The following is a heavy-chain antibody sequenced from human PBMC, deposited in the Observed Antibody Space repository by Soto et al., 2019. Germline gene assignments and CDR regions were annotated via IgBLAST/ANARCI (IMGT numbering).Heavy chain of an antibody. V-gene: IGHV3-7*01. CDR2: IKQDGSDK. J-gene: IGHJ4*02. CDR3: TTDNFHY. D-gene: IGHD3-22*01. Sequence: GGSLRLSCAASGFRFSNYYMTWVRQAPGTGLEWVADIKQDGSDKYYVDSVKGRFTISRDNANNSLYLQISSLRVEDTAVYYCTTDNFHYWGQGTLVTVSS. CDR1: GFRFSNYY.